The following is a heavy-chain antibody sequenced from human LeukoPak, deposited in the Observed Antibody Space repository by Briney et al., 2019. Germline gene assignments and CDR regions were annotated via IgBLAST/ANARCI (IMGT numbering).Heavy chain of an antibody. V-gene: IGHV3-23*01. CDR2: ISGSGGST. CDR3: AKALPMIVVVIPRVGFDY. CDR1: GFTFSSYA. D-gene: IGHD3-22*01. Sequence: PGGSLRLSCAASGFTFSSYAMSWVRQAPGKGLEWVSAISGSGGSTYYADSVKGRLTISRDNSKNTLYLQMNSLRAEDTAVYYCAKALPMIVVVIPRVGFDYWGQGTLVTVSS. J-gene: IGHJ4*02.